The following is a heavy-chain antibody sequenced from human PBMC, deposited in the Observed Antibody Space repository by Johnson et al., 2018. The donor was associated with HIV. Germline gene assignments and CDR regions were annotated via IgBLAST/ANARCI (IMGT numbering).Heavy chain of an antibody. J-gene: IGHJ3*02. CDR1: GFTFSGSA. CDR3: AKDRGSPGIPAAFDM. Sequence: QVQLVESGGGLVQPGGSLKFSCAASGFTFSGSAMNWVRQASGKGLEWVAVIWYDGSNKYYADSVKGRFTISRDNSKRTLYLQINSLRAEDTSVYDCAKDRGSPGIPAAFDMWGQGTMVTVSS. V-gene: IGHV3-33*06. CDR2: IWYDGSNK. D-gene: IGHD1-26*01.